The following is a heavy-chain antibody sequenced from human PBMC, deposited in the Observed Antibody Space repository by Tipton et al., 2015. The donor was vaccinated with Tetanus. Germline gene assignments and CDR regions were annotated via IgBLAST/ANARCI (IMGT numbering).Heavy chain of an antibody. CDR3: AKYGGLVVGSSAFRLFDC. J-gene: IGHJ4*01. V-gene: IGHV4-4*07. CDR1: GGSIASQY. D-gene: IGHD2-2*01. Sequence: LRLSCTVSGGSIASQYWSWIRQPAGKGLEWIGRTYIRGTTTYNPSLKSRVTISVDTSENQMSLRLTSVTAADTAVYYCAKYGGLVVGSSAFRLFDCWGHGTLVTVSS. CDR2: TYIRGTT.